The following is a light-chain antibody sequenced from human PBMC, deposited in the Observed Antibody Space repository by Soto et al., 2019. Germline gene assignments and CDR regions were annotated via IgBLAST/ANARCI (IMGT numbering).Light chain of an antibody. V-gene: IGKV1-5*03. CDR1: QGITGW. Sequence: DIQMTQSPSTLSASVEDRVSITCRASQGITGWLAWYQQKPGKAPNLLIYKASCLESGVPSRFSGSVSGTEFNLTISSLQPDDFATYYCQQDDSYPLTFGGGTKVEIK. CDR3: QQDDSYPLT. CDR2: KAS. J-gene: IGKJ4*01.